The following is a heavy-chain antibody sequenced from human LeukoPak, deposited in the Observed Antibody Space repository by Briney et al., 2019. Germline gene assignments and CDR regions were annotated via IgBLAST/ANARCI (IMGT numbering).Heavy chain of an antibody. D-gene: IGHD2-15*01. CDR3: ASASGSTAPWFDP. CDR2: VYYSGTT. CDR1: GDSISLSFYY. J-gene: IGHJ5*02. Sequence: PSETLSLTCSVSGDSISLSFYYWGWICQPPGKALEWIGSVYYSGTTSHNPSLKSRVTISVDMSKNQFSLKLSSVTAADTAVYYCASASGSTAPWFDPWGQGTLVTVSS. V-gene: IGHV4-39*07.